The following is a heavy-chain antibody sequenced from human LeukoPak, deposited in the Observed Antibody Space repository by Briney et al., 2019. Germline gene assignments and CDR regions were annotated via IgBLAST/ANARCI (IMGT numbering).Heavy chain of an antibody. CDR1: GFTFSSYS. CDR3: AFDYGANDAFDI. J-gene: IGHJ3*02. CDR2: ISSSSSYI. V-gene: IGHV3-21*01. D-gene: IGHD4-17*01. Sequence: AGGSLRLSCAASGFTFSSYSMNWVRQAPGKGLEWVSSISSSSSYIYYADSVKGRFTISRDNAKNSLYLQMNSLRAEDTAVYYCAFDYGANDAFDIWGQGTMVTVSS.